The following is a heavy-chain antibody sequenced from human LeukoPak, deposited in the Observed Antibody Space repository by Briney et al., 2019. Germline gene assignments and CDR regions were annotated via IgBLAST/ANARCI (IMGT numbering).Heavy chain of an antibody. CDR3: ARAPAYCSSTSCPLDY. Sequence: GGPLRLSCAASGFTFSSYSMNWVRQAPGKGLEWVSSISSSSSYIYYADSVKGRFTISRDNAKNSLYLQMNSLRAEDTAVYYCARAPAYCSSTSCPLDYWGQGTLVTVSS. CDR2: ISSSSSYI. CDR1: GFTFSSYS. V-gene: IGHV3-21*01. J-gene: IGHJ4*02. D-gene: IGHD2-2*01.